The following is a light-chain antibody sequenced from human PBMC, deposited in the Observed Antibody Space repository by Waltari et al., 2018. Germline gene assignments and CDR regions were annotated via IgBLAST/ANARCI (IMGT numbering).Light chain of an antibody. CDR2: DAS. V-gene: IGKV1-13*02. J-gene: IGKJ4*01. CDR3: QQFNSYLLT. CDR1: QGISSA. Sequence: AIQLTQSPSSLSASVGDRVTITCRASQGISSALDWYQQKPGKAPKLLIYDASGLESGVPSRFSGSGSGTDFTLTISSLQPEDFATYYCQQFNSYLLTFGGGTKVEIK.